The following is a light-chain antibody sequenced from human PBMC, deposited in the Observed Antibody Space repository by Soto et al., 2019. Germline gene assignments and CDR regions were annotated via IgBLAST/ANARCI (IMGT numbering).Light chain of an antibody. CDR2: DAS. CDR3: HQYTSYSWT. CDR1: QSINSW. J-gene: IGKJ1*01. Sequence: DIQMTQSPSTLSASVGDRVTITCRASQSINSWLAWYQQKPGKAPQILIYDASTLKSGVPSRFSASGSGTEFTLIISSLQPDDFATYYCHQYTSYSWTLGQGPKVEI. V-gene: IGKV1-5*01.